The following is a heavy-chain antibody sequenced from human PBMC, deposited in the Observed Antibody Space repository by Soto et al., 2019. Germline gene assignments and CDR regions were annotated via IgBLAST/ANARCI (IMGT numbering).Heavy chain of an antibody. V-gene: IGHV3-11*01. D-gene: IGHD6-25*01. CDR1: GFTFSDHY. CDR3: SRDPRLADY. J-gene: IGHJ4*02. Sequence: QVQLVESGGGLVKPGGSLRLSCAASGFTFSDHYMTWIRQAPGKGPEWLSYISGGGDIISYADSVKGRFIISRDNAEKSVYLQMNSLTVEDTAVYYCSRDPRLADYWGQRTLVTVSS. CDR2: ISGGGDII.